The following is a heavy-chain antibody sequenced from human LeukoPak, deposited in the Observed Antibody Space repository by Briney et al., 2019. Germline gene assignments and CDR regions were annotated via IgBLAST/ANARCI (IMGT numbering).Heavy chain of an antibody. Sequence: GASVKVSCKASGYTFTSYGISWVRQAPGQGLEWMGWISAYNGNTNYAQKLQGRVTMTTDTSTSTADMELRSLRSDDTAVYYCATHDYVWGGLFDYWGQGTLVTVSS. CDR3: ATHDYVWGGLFDY. CDR2: ISAYNGNT. J-gene: IGHJ4*02. D-gene: IGHD3-16*01. V-gene: IGHV1-18*01. CDR1: GYTFTSYG.